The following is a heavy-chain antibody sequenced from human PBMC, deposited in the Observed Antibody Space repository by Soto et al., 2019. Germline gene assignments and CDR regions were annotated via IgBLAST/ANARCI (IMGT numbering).Heavy chain of an antibody. J-gene: IGHJ4*02. Sequence: GGSLRLSCAASEFTFTNAWMSWVRQAPGKGLEWVGRIKSKTAGGTTDYAAPVQGRFTISRDESRNTLYPQMNSLKTEDTAVYYCTSLYYGHWGQGTQVTVSS. CDR1: EFTFTNAW. CDR2: IKSKTAGGTT. CDR3: TSLYYGH. D-gene: IGHD4-17*01. V-gene: IGHV3-15*01.